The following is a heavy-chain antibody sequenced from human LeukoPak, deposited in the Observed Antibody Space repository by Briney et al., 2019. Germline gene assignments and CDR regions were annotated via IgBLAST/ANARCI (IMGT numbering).Heavy chain of an antibody. CDR3: ARGPWYYYDSPPSWFDL. V-gene: IGHV4-34*13. CDR1: GGSXXXYX. J-gene: IGHJ2*01. D-gene: IGHD3-22*01. Sequence: GGSXXXYXXXWIRQPXGKGXXXXXEIXHIGTTNYNPSLKRGVTISVDTYKKQFSQKRSSVTAADTAVYYCARGPWYYYDSPPSWFDLWGRGTLVTVSS. CDR2: IXHIGTT.